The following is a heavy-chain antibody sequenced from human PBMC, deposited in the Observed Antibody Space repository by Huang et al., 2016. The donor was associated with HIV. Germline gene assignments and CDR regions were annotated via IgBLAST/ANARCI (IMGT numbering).Heavy chain of an antibody. CDR2: ISNDGSND. V-gene: IGHV3-30-3*01. CDR1: GFPFINHA. CDR3: ARAKDTWDAYDI. J-gene: IGHJ3*02. D-gene: IGHD5-18*01. Sequence: QVQLVESGGGVVQPGRSLRLSCAASGFPFINHAMHWVRQATGKGLDGGVDISNDGSNDYDADDVKGRFTSSRDSCKSRLFLNMTSLRTEDTAVYYCARAKDTWDAYDIWGQGTMVSVSS.